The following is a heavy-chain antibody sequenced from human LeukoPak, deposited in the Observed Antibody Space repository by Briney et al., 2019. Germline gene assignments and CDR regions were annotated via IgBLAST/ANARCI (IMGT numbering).Heavy chain of an antibody. D-gene: IGHD6-13*01. J-gene: IGHJ3*02. CDR3: ARTASALAAAGAGGGFDI. CDR1: GGSISSGGHY. Sequence: QTPCLTCTVSGGSISSGGHYWSRIRQHPGKGLEWIGYIYYYGSTYYNPSLNSPLTSSVDTSKNQFSLKLTSVTAADTAVYYCARTASALAAAGAGGGFDIWGRDTGDPVSS. CDR2: IYYYGST. V-gene: IGHV4-31*01.